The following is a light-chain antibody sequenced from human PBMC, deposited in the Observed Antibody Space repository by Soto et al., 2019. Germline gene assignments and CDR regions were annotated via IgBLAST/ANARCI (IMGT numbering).Light chain of an antibody. CDR1: SSDVGSYNL. CDR2: EGS. V-gene: IGLV2-23*01. Sequence: QSVLTQPASVSGSPGQSITISCTGTSSDVGSYNLVSWYHQHPGKAPKLMIYEGSKRPSGVSNRFSGSKSGNTASLTISGLQAEDEADYYCCSYAGSSTLGVFGGGTKVTVL. J-gene: IGLJ2*01. CDR3: CSYAGSSTLGV.